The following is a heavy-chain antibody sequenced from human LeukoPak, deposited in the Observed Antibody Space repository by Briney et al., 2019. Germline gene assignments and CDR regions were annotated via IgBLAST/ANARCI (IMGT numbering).Heavy chain of an antibody. Sequence: KVSCKASGGTFSSYAISWVRQAPGQGLEWMGGIIPIFGTANYAQKFQGRVTITADESTSTAYMELSSLRSEDTAVYYCARDKDIVVVPATPYYYYGMDVWGQGTTVTVSS. V-gene: IGHV1-69*01. CDR3: ARDKDIVVVPATPYYYYGMDV. D-gene: IGHD2-2*01. CDR1: GGTFSSYA. J-gene: IGHJ6*02. CDR2: IIPIFGTA.